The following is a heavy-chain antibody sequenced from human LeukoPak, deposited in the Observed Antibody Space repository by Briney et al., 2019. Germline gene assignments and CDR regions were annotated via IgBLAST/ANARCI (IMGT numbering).Heavy chain of an antibody. CDR3: ARARVTIFGVVINLYYYYGMDV. D-gene: IGHD3-3*01. CDR1: GYTFTSYY. Sequence: ASVKVSCKASGYTFTSYYMHWVRQAPGQGLEWMGIINPSGGSTSYAQKFQGRVTMTRDTSTSTVYMELSSLRSEDTAVYYCARARVTIFGVVINLYYYYGMDVWGQGTTVTVSS. V-gene: IGHV1-46*01. J-gene: IGHJ6*02. CDR2: INPSGGST.